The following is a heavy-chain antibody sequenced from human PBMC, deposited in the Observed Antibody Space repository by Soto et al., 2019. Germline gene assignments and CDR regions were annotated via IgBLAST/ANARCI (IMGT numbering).Heavy chain of an antibody. CDR2: INHSGST. CDR3: AREYYNGSGSYYKGRSDY. J-gene: IGHJ4*02. CDR1: GGSFSGYY. D-gene: IGHD3-10*01. V-gene: IGHV4-34*01. Sequence: QVQLQQWGAGLLKPSETLSLTCAVYGGSFSGYYWSWIRQPPGKGLEWIGEINHSGSTNYNPSLKSRVTISVDTSKYPFSLKLSSVTAADTAVYYCAREYYNGSGSYYKGRSDYWGQGTLVTVSS.